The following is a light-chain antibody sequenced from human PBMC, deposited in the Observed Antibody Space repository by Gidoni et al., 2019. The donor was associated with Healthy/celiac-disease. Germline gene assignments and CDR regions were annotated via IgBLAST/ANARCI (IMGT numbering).Light chain of an antibody. V-gene: IGLV1-47*01. CDR3: AAWDDSLSGPL. CDR2: RNN. CDR1: SSNIGSNY. Sequence: QSVLPQPPSASGPPGQRVTISCSGSSSNIGSNYVYWYQQLPGTAPKLLIYRNNQRPSGVPDRFSGSKSGTSASLAISGLRSEDEADYYCAAWDDSLSGPLFGGGTKLTVL. J-gene: IGLJ3*02.